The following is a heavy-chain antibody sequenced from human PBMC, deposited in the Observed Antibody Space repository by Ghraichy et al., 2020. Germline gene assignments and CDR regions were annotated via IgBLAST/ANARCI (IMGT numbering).Heavy chain of an antibody. J-gene: IGHJ4*02. D-gene: IGHD2-15*01. CDR2: MSDSPIP. CDR1: GDSIGSGAYS. Sequence: SQTLSLTCTVSGDSIGSGAYSWVWIRQPPGDGLEWISSMSDSPIPFHNPSLKSRVTISVDSSTNQSSLKLTSVTAADTAVYYFARNYHDGSSRYYCGQGTLGTVSS. V-gene: IGHV4-39*07. CDR3: ARNYHDGSSRYY.